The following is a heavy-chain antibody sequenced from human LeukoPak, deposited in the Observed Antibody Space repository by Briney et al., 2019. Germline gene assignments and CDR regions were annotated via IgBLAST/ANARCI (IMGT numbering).Heavy chain of an antibody. D-gene: IGHD6-13*01. Sequence: GGSLRLSCSASGFTFSTYAMHWVRQAPGKGLEYVSAISTNGGSTYYADSVKGRFAISRDNSKNTLYLQMSSLRDEDTAMYYCVNGDQSSWYRTLLYWGQGTLVTVSS. CDR2: ISTNGGST. V-gene: IGHV3-64D*06. J-gene: IGHJ4*02. CDR3: VNGDQSSWYRTLLY. CDR1: GFTFSTYA.